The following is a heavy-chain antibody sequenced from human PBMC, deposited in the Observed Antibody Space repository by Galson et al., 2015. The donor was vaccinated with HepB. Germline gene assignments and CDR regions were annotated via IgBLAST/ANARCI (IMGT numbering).Heavy chain of an antibody. D-gene: IGHD6-13*01. Sequence: SVKVSCKVSGYTLTELSMHWVRQAPGKGLEWMAGFDPEDGETIYAQKFQGRVTMTEDTSTDTAYMELSSLRSEDTAVYYCATEVYSSSWYVSWFDPWGQGTLVTVSS. CDR1: GYTLTELS. CDR2: FDPEDGET. J-gene: IGHJ5*02. CDR3: ATEVYSSSWYVSWFDP. V-gene: IGHV1-24*01.